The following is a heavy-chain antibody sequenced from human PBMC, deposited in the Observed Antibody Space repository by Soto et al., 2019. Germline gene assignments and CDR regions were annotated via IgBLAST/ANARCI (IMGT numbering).Heavy chain of an antibody. J-gene: IGHJ4*02. CDR2: INSDGSST. D-gene: IGHD6-19*01. Sequence: PGGSLRLSCAASGFTFSSYWMHWVRQAPGKGLVWVSRINSDGSSTSYADSVKGRFTISRDNAKNTLYLQMNSLRAEDTAVYYCARDGDSSGWYEPSYYWGQGTLVTV. V-gene: IGHV3-74*01. CDR1: GFTFSSYW. CDR3: ARDGDSSGWYEPSYY.